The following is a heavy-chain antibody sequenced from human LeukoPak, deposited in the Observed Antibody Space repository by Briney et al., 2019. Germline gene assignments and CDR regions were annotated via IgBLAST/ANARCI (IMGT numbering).Heavy chain of an antibody. CDR2: ISSSGNTI. CDR3: ARDRGAMAMGGYYYDSSGYPVD. V-gene: IGHV3-11*01. J-gene: IGHJ4*02. Sequence: GGSLRLSCAASGFTFSDYYMNWIRQAPGKGPEWVSYISSSGNTIYYADSVKGRFTISRDNAKNSLYLQMNSLRAEDTAVYYCARDRGAMAMGGYYYDSSGYPVDWGQGTLVTVSS. CDR1: GFTFSDYY. D-gene: IGHD3-22*01.